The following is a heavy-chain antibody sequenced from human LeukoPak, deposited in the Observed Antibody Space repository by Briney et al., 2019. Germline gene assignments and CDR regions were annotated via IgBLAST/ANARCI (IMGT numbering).Heavy chain of an antibody. CDR2: ISAYSGNT. CDR1: GGTFSSYA. J-gene: IGHJ4*02. CDR3: ARVARCTSCFDVDY. V-gene: IGHV1-18*01. D-gene: IGHD2-2*01. Sequence: ASVKVSCKASGGTFSSYAISWVRQAPGQGLEWMGWISAYSGNTNYAQKFQGRVTMTTDTSTTTVYMDLRRLRSDDTAVYYCARVARCTSCFDVDYWGQGTLVTVSS.